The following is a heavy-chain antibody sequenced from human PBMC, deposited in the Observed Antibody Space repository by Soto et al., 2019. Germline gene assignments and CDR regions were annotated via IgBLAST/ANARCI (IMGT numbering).Heavy chain of an antibody. CDR2: IIPIFGTA. V-gene: IGHV1-69*13. CDR3: ARDRDTAMTGYYYYGMDV. CDR1: GGTFSSYA. Sequence: SVKVSCKASGGTFSSYAISWVRQAPGQGLEWMGGIIPIFGTANYAQKFQGRVTITADESTSTAYMELSSLRSEDTAVYYCARDRDTAMTGYYYYGMDVWGQGTTVTVSS. D-gene: IGHD5-18*01. J-gene: IGHJ6*02.